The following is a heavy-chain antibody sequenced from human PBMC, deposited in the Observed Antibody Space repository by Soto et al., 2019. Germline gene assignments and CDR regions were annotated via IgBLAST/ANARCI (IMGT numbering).Heavy chain of an antibody. Sequence: QMQLVQSGPEVKKPGTSVKVSCKASGFTFTTSAMQWVRQARGQRLEWIGWIVVGSGNTNYAQKFQERVTITRDMSTSTAYMELSSLRSEDTAVYYCAADQGRTGNTPMDPYYYYYGMDVWGQGTTVTVSS. CDR3: AADQGRTGNTPMDPYYYYYGMDV. V-gene: IGHV1-58*02. CDR2: IVVGSGNT. D-gene: IGHD5-18*01. J-gene: IGHJ6*02. CDR1: GFTFTTSA.